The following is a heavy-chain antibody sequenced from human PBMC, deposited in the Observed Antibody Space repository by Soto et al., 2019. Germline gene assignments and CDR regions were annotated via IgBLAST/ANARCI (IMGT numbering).Heavy chain of an antibody. CDR2: ISGSGDST. V-gene: IGHV3-23*01. Sequence: GGSLRLSCAASGITFSNYAMSWVRQAPGKGLEWVSGISGSGDSTYYAESVKGRFTISRDNSKNTVYLQMNSLGAEDTAVYYCASRNYYDTSGYYYWYYFDFWGQGALVTVPQ. CDR1: GITFSNYA. J-gene: IGHJ4*02. D-gene: IGHD3-22*01. CDR3: ASRNYYDTSGYYYWYYFDF.